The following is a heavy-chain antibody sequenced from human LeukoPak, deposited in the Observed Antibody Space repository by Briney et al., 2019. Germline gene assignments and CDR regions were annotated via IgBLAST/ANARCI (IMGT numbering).Heavy chain of an antibody. CDR1: GFTFSNYY. Sequence: PGGSLRLSCAASGFTFSNYYMSWIRQAPGKGLEWVSYISSSGSTMYYADSVKGRFTISRDNAKNSLYLQMNSLRAEDTAVYYCGREAISGYSDWGQGTLVTVSS. D-gene: IGHD3-22*01. CDR2: ISSSGSTM. J-gene: IGHJ4*02. CDR3: GREAISGYSD. V-gene: IGHV3-11*04.